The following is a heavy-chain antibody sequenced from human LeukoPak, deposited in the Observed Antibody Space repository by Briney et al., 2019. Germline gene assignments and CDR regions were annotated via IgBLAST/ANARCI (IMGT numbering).Heavy chain of an antibody. CDR2: IHNDGSST. CDR3: ARDRNYCIDL. CDR1: GFTFSSYW. D-gene: IGHD3-10*01. V-gene: IGHV3-74*01. Sequence: PGGSLRLSCAASGFTFSSYWMHWVRQAPGKGLVWVSRIHNDGSSTTYADSVKGRFTISRDNAKNTLFLQMDSLRAEDTAVYYCARDRNYCIDLWGPGTLVTVSS. J-gene: IGHJ2*01.